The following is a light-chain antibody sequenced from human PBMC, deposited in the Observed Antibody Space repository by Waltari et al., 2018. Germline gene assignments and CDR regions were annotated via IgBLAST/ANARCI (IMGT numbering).Light chain of an antibody. Sequence: EIVLTQSPGTLSLSPGERATLSCRASQSVSHSNLAWYQQKGGQAPRLLIYGASSRATGIPDRFSGSGSGTDLTLTISRLEPEDVGVYYCQQYAGSPITFGGGTKVEI. CDR1: QSVSHSN. V-gene: IGKV3-20*01. J-gene: IGKJ4*01. CDR2: GAS. CDR3: QQYAGSPIT.